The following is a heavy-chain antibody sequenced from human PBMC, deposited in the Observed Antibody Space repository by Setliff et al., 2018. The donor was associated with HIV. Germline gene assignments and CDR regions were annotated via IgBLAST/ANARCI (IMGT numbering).Heavy chain of an antibody. CDR2: IYISGST. Sequence: ETLSLTCAVYGGSFSDNYWSWIRQPAGKGLEWIGHIYISGSTNYNPSFNSRVTMSVDTSKNQFSLRLTSVTAADTAMYHCARDRSSGWSKDWFDTWGQGILVTVSS. V-gene: IGHV4-4*07. J-gene: IGHJ5*02. CDR3: ARDRSSGWSKDWFDT. CDR1: GGSFSDNY. D-gene: IGHD6-19*01.